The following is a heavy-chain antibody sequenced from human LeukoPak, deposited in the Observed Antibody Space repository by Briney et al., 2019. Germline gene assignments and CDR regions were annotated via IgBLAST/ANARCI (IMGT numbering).Heavy chain of an antibody. CDR2: TNTDGSST. Sequence: PGGSLRLSCAASGFTFSSYWMHWVRHAPGKGLVRVSGTNTDGSSTMYADSVKGRFTIARDNAKNTLYLQMNSLRAEDTAVYYCYGANAEHWGQGTLVTVSS. CDR1: GFTFSSYW. D-gene: IGHD4-23*01. J-gene: IGHJ1*01. CDR3: YGANAEH. V-gene: IGHV3-74*03.